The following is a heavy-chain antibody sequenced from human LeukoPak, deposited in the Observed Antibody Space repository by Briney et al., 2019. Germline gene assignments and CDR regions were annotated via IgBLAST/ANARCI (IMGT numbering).Heavy chain of an antibody. CDR2: IYNSGTT. CDR1: GGSISTGGYY. D-gene: IGHD5-18*01. Sequence: PSDTLSLTCTVSGGSISTGGYYWTWIRQHPGKGLEWIGYIYNSGTTYYNPSLESRVTISGDTSKNQFSLKLNSVTAADTAVYYCARTAGWSYGFDYWGQGTLVTVSS. J-gene: IGHJ4*02. V-gene: IGHV4-31*03. CDR3: ARTAGWSYGFDY.